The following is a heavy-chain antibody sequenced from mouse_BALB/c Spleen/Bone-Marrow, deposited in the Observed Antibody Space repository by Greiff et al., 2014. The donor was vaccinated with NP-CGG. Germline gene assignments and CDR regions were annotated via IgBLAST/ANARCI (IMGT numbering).Heavy chain of an antibody. CDR2: ISGGSSII. Sequence: EVNVVESGGGLVQPGGSRKLSCAASGFTFSSFGMHWVRQAPEKGLEWVAYISGGSSIIYYAGTVKGRFTISRDNPKNTLFLQMTSLRSEDTAIYYCARKDYFGYAAMDYWGQGTSVTVSS. D-gene: IGHD1-2*01. CDR3: ARKDYFGYAAMDY. V-gene: IGHV5-17*02. J-gene: IGHJ4*01. CDR1: GFTFSSFG.